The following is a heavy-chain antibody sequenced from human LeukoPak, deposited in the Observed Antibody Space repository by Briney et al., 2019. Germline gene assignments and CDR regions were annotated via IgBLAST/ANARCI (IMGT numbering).Heavy chain of an antibody. CDR2: ISKNGGNT. CDR1: GFTLSSYA. J-gene: IGHJ6*03. Sequence: GGSLRLSCAASGFTLSSYAMHWVRQAPGKGLEYVSAISKNGGNTYYANSVKGRFSISRDNSKNTLYLQMGSLRTEDMAVYYCARVGEGRYYQYYYMDVWGKGPRSPSP. D-gene: IGHD1-26*01. CDR3: ARVGEGRYYQYYYMDV. V-gene: IGHV3-64*01.